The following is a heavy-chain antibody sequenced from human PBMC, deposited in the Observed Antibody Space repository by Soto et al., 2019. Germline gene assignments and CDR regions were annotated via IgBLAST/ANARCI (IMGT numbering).Heavy chain of an antibody. CDR2: IIPMSATS. CDR3: AREGLVLVPTTGNSDYYYYAMDV. J-gene: IGHJ6*02. Sequence: VQLVQSGAEVKKPGSSVKVSCKSSGYTFSPSTITCMRQAPGHGLEWMGGIIPMSATSNYAQEFQGRVTITADESTNTAYMELSSRRSEDTAVYYCAREGLVLVPTTGNSDYYYYAMDVWGQGTTVTVSS. V-gene: IGHV1-69*12. D-gene: IGHD2-2*01. CDR1: GYTFSPST.